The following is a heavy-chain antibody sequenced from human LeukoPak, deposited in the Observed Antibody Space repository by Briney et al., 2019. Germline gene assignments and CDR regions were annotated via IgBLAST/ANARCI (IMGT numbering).Heavy chain of an antibody. CDR3: ARSNIVATEPGWFDP. CDR1: GGSISSYY. CDR2: IYYSGST. V-gene: IGHV4-59*08. Sequence: SETLSLTCTVSGGSISSYYWSWIRQPPGKGLEWIGYIYYSGSTNYNPSLKSRVTISVDTSKNQFSLKLSSVTAADTAVYYCARSNIVATEPGWFDPWGQGTLVTVSS. D-gene: IGHD5-12*01. J-gene: IGHJ5*02.